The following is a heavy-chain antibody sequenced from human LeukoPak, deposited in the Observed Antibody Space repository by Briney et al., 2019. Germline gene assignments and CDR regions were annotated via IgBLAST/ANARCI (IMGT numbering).Heavy chain of an antibody. V-gene: IGHV3-64*01. J-gene: IGHJ6*02. D-gene: IGHD6-13*01. CDR2: ISSNGGST. CDR1: GFTFSSYA. CDR3: ARGERCSSSWYERRSYYYYGMDV. Sequence: SGGSLRLSCAASGFTFSSYAMHWVRQAPGKGLEYVSAISSNGGSTYYANSVKGRFTISRDNSKNTLYLQMGSLRAEDMAVYYCARGERCSSSWYERRSYYYYGMDVWGQGTTVTVSS.